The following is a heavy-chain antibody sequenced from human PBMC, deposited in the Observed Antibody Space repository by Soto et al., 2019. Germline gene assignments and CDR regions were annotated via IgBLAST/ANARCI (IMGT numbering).Heavy chain of an antibody. CDR2: VYYSWLT. V-gene: IGHV4-31*03. D-gene: IGHD1-1*01. CDR1: GGSIRSGGYY. Sequence: QVELQESGPGLVKPSQTLSLSCTVSGGSIRSGGYYWSWIRQHPGKGLEWTGYVYYSWLTDYNPSLKSRVTMSLDTSKTQFTLRLTPLTAADTAVYFCATVHDFAEYAPFDNWGPGTLLTVAT. CDR3: ATVHDFAEYAPFDN. J-gene: IGHJ5*02.